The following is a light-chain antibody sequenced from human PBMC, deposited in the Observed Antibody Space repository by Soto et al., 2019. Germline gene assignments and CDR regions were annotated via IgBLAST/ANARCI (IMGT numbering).Light chain of an antibody. CDR1: ESVSGN. CDR3: QQYSKWPT. V-gene: IGKV3-15*01. J-gene: IGKJ5*01. CDR2: DTA. Sequence: EIVMTQSPATLSVSPGERATLSCRASESVSGNLAWYQQKPGQAPRLLIYDTASRATAIPASFSGSGSGTELTLTIGSLQSEDFAVYYCQQYSKWPTFGQGTRLEI.